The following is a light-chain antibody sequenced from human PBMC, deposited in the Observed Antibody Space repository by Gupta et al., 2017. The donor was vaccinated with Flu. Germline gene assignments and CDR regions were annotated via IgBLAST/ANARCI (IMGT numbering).Light chain of an antibody. V-gene: IGLV3-1*01. CDR3: QAWDSSTAWV. Sequence: SGDKLGDKYACWYQQKPGQSPVLVIYQDNKRPSGIPERFSGSNSGNTATLTISGTQAMDEADYYCQAWDSSTAWVFGGGTKLTVL. CDR2: QDN. CDR1: KLGDKY. J-gene: IGLJ3*02.